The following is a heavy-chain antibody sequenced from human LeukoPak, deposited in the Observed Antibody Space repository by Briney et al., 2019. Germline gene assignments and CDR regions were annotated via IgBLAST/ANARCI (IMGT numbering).Heavy chain of an antibody. Sequence: PGRSLRLSCAASGFTFSSYGMHWVRQAPGKGLEWVAVISYDGSNKYYADSVKGRFTISRDDPKNTLYLQMNSLGAEDTAVYYCARDQGSGNYYKGYFDYWGQGTSVTVSS. CDR1: GFTFSSYG. V-gene: IGHV3-30*03. J-gene: IGHJ4*02. CDR3: ARDQGSGNYYKGYFDY. D-gene: IGHD3-10*01. CDR2: ISYDGSNK.